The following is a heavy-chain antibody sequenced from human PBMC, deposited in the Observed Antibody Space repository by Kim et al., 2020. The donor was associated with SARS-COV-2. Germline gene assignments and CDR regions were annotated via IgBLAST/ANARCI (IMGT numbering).Heavy chain of an antibody. V-gene: IGHV3-23*01. J-gene: IGHJ4*02. CDR1: GFTFSSYA. Sequence: GGSLRLSCAASGFTFSSYAMSWVRQAPGKGLEWVSAISGSGGSTYYADSVKGRFTISRDNSKNTLYLQMNSLRAEDTAVYYCAKVSRGQYDFWSGYESDFDYWGQGTLVTVSS. CDR3: AKVSRGQYDFWSGYESDFDY. CDR2: ISGSGGST. D-gene: IGHD3-3*01.